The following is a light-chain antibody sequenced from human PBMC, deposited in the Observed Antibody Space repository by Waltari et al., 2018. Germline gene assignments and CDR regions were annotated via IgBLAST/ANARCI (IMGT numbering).Light chain of an antibody. J-gene: IGKJ2*01. V-gene: IGKV4-1*01. Sequence: DIVMTQSPDSLAVSLGERATINCKSNQSVLYNSNNKNFLAWYQHKAGQPPKLLIYWASTRESGVPDGFSGSGSGTDFTLTISTLQAEDVAVYYCQQYYSTPYTFGQGTKLEIK. CDR2: WAS. CDR1: QSVLYNSNNKNF. CDR3: QQYYSTPYT.